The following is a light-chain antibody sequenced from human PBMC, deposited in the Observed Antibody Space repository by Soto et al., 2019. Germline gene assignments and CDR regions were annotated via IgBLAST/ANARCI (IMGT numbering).Light chain of an antibody. CDR3: QQYNSYST. CDR2: KAS. J-gene: IGKJ1*01. V-gene: IGKV1-5*03. CDR1: QSISSW. Sequence: DIQMTQSPSTLSASVGDRVTITCRASQSISSWLAWYQQKQGKAPKLLIYKASSLESGVPSRFSGSGSGTEFTLTISSLQPDDFATYYFQQYNSYSTFGQGTKVEIK.